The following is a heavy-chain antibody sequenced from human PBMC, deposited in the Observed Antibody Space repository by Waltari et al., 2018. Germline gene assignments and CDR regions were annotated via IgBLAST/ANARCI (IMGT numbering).Heavy chain of an antibody. D-gene: IGHD2-15*01. CDR2: MSYDGINK. J-gene: IGHJ6*03. CDR3: ARGGSVSVFRYMDV. CDR1: GFTFSNYV. Sequence: QGQLVESGGGVVQHGRSLTLPCTAGGFTFSNYVRHWVRQAPGQGPEWVALMSYDGINKYYADSVRGRFTISRDNSKNTLYLQMNDLRTEDTALYSCARGGSVSVFRYMDVWGKGTTVTVS. V-gene: IGHV3-30*03.